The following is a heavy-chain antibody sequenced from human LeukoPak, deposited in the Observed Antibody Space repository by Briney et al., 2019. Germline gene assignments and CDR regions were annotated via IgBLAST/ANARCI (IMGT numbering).Heavy chain of an antibody. CDR3: AGRGITIFGVVYSEFWFDP. CDR2: IYYSGST. Sequence: SETLSLTCTVAGGSISSSSYYWGWIRQPPGNGLEWIGSIYYSGSTYYNPSLKSRVTISVDTSKNQFSLKLSSVTAADTAVYYCAGRGITIFGVVYSEFWFDPWGQGTLVTVSS. CDR1: GGSISSSSYY. J-gene: IGHJ5*02. V-gene: IGHV4-39*01. D-gene: IGHD3-3*01.